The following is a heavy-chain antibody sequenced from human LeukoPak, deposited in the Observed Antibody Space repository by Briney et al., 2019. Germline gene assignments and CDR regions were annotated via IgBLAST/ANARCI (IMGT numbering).Heavy chain of an antibody. V-gene: IGHV3-23*01. J-gene: IGHJ4*02. D-gene: IGHD3-3*01. CDR3: AKLATIFGVVIIWSDY. Sequence: PGGSLRLSCAASGFTFSSYAMSWVRQAPGKGREWVSAISGSGGSTYYADSVKGRFTISRDNSKNTLYLQMNSLRAEDTAVYYCAKLATIFGVVIIWSDYWGQGTLVTVSS. CDR2: ISGSGGST. CDR1: GFTFSSYA.